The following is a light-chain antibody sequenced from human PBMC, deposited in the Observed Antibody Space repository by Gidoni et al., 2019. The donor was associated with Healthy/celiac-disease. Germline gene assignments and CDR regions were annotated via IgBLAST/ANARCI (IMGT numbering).Light chain of an antibody. CDR3: QQLNSYPL. V-gene: IGKV1-9*01. J-gene: IGKJ2*01. CDR1: QGISSY. CDR2: AAS. Sequence: SRTTRSPSFLSASVGDRVTITCRASQGISSYLAWYQQKPGKAPKLLIYAASTLQSGVPSRFSGSGSGTEFTLTISSLQPEDFATYYCQQLNSYPLFGQGTKLEIK.